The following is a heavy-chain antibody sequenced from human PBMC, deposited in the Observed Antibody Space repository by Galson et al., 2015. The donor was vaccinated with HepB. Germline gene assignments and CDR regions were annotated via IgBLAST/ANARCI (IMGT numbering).Heavy chain of an antibody. CDR2: ISSSSSYT. D-gene: IGHD3-16*01. CDR3: ARVFFTLDDYVWGSPQFDC. CDR1: GFTFSDYY. V-gene: IGHV3-11*06. J-gene: IGHJ4*02. Sequence: SLRLSCAASGFTFSDYYMSWIRQAPGKGLEWVSYISSSSSYTNYADSVKGRFTISRDNAKNSLYLQMNSLRAEDTAVYYCARVFFTLDDYVWGSPQFDCWGQGTLVTVSS.